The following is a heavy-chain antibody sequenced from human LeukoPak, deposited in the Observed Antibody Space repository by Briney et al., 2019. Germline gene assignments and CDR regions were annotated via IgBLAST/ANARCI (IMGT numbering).Heavy chain of an antibody. CDR3: VRDPSGSGFAFDS. Sequence: GGSLRLSCAASGFTFSSYAMSWVRQAPGKGLEWVAFIWFDGSNKHYADSVKGRFTISRDNSEDTLYLQMNSLRAEDTAVYYCVRDPSGSGFAFDSWGQGALVTVSS. J-gene: IGHJ4*02. V-gene: IGHV3-33*08. CDR1: GFTFSSYA. CDR2: IWFDGSNK. D-gene: IGHD1-1*01.